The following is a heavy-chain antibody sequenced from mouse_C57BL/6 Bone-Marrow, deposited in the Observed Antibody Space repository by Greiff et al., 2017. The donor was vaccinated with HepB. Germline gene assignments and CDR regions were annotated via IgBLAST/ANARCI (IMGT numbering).Heavy chain of an antibody. V-gene: IGHV5-17*01. CDR3: ARRRDWYFDV. CDR2: ISSGSSTI. J-gene: IGHJ1*03. CDR1: GFTFSDYG. Sequence: EVMLVESGGGLVKPGGSLKLSCAASGFTFSDYGMHWVRQAPEKGLEWVAYISSGSSTIYYADTVKGRFTISRDNAKNTLFLPMTRLRSEDTAMYYCARRRDWYFDVWGTGTTVTVSS.